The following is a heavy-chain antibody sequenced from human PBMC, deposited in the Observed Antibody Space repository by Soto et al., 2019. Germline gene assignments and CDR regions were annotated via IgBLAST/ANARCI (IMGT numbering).Heavy chain of an antibody. CDR2: IYYSGIS. J-gene: IGHJ6*02. D-gene: IGHD5-18*01. Sequence: SETLSLTCTGSGGSTSSGGFYWSWIRQHPGKGLEWIGYIYYSGISYYNPSLKSRVSISLDTSRNQFSMTLNSVTAADTAVYYCARNGYTYGMDVWGQGATVPVSS. V-gene: IGHV4-31*03. CDR1: GGSTSSGGFY. CDR3: ARNGYTYGMDV.